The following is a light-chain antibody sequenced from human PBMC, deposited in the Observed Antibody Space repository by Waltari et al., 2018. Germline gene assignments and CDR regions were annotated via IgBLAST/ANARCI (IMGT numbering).Light chain of an antibody. CDR1: QSFNNY. Sequence: EIVLTQSPATLSLSPGERAVFSCRASQSFNNYLAWYQQKPGQAPRLLIYDASTRATGIAARFSGSGSGTDFTLTISSLEPEDSAVYYCQERSDWRGLTFGPGTKVDIK. V-gene: IGKV3-11*01. CDR3: QERSDWRGLT. J-gene: IGKJ3*01. CDR2: DAS.